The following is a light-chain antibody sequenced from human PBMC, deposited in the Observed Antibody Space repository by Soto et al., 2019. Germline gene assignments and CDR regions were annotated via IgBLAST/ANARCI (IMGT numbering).Light chain of an antibody. V-gene: IGKV1-39*01. CDR2: AAS. J-gene: IGKJ4*01. CDR1: QSISSY. Sequence: DIQMTQSPSSLSASVGDRVTITCRASQSISSYLNWYQQKPGKAPKLLIYAASSLQSGVPSRFSGSGSETDFTLTISSVQPEDFATYYCQQSYSTPLTFGGGTKVDIK. CDR3: QQSYSTPLT.